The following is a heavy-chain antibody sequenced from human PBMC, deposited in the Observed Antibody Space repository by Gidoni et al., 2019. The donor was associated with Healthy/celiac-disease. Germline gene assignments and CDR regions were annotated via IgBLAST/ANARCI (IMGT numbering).Heavy chain of an antibody. D-gene: IGHD6-13*01. J-gene: IGHJ4*02. Sequence: QVQLVQSGAEVKKPGAAVKVSCKASGYTFTGYYMHWVRQAPGQGLEWMGWFNPNSGGTNYAQKVQGRVTMTRDTSISTAYMELSRLRSDDTAVYYCARGGRGGSSSWYYAYWGQGTLVTVSS. CDR2: FNPNSGGT. V-gene: IGHV1-2*02. CDR3: ARGGRGGSSSWYYAY. CDR1: GYTFTGYY.